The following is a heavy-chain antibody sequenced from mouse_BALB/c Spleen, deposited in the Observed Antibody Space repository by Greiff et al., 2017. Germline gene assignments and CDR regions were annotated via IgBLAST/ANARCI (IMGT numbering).Heavy chain of an antibody. V-gene: IGHV2-2*02. CDR2: IWSGGST. J-gene: IGHJ4*01. CDR1: GFSLTSYG. Sequence: VKLMESGPGLVQPSQSLSITCTVSGFSLTSYGVHWVRQSPGKGLEWLGVIWSGGSTDYNAAFISRLSISKDNSKSQVFFKMNSLQANDTAIYYCAKSYYAMDYWGQGTSVTVSS. CDR3: AKSYYAMDY.